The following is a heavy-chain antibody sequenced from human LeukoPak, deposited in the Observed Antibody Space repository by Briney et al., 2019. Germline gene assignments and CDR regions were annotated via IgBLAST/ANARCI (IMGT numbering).Heavy chain of an antibody. CDR2: IRYDGSNK. V-gene: IGHV3-30*02. CDR1: GFTSSSYG. D-gene: IGHD2-21*02. Sequence: GGSLRLSCAASGFTSSSYGMHWVRQAPGKGLEWVAFIRYDGSNKYYADSVKGRFTISRDNAKNSLYLQMNSLRAEDTAVYYCARRAGYCGGDCYSPPDAFDIWGQGTMVTVSS. J-gene: IGHJ3*02. CDR3: ARRAGYCGGDCYSPPDAFDI.